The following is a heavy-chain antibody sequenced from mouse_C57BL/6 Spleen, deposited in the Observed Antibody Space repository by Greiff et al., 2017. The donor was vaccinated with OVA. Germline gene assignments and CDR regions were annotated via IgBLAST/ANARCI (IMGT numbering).Heavy chain of an antibody. CDR3: ARRSNYRYFDV. CDR1: GYAFSSSW. Sequence: QVQLQQSGPELVKPGASVKISCKASGYAFSSSWMNWVKQRPGKGLEWIGRIYPGDGDTNYNGKFKGKATLTADKSSSTAYMQLSSLTSEDSAVYFCARRSNYRYFDVWGTGTTVTVSS. J-gene: IGHJ1*03. CDR2: IYPGDGDT. V-gene: IGHV1-82*01. D-gene: IGHD2-5*01.